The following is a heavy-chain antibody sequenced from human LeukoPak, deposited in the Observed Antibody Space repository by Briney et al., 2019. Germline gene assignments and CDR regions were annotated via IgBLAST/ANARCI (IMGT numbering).Heavy chain of an antibody. J-gene: IGHJ4*02. CDR1: GFTVSSNY. CDR2: IYSGGST. CDR3: ARGQGANNFGY. D-gene: IGHD1-26*01. V-gene: IGHV3-53*01. Sequence: GGSLRLSCAASGFTVSSNYMSWVRQAPGKGLEWVSVIYSGGSTYYADFVKGRFTISRDNSKNTLYLQMNSLRAEDTAVYYCARGQGANNFGYWGQGTLVTVSS.